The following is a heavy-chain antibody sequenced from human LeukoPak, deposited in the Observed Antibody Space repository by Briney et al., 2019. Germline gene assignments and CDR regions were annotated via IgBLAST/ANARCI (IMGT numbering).Heavy chain of an antibody. D-gene: IGHD6-13*01. CDR1: GFTFSSYS. CDR3: ARAGGRSSWYGY. J-gene: IGHJ4*02. V-gene: IGHV3-21*01. Sequence: GGSLRLSCAASGFTFSSYSMNWVRQAPGKGLEWVSSISSSSSYIYYADSVKGRFTISRDNAKNSLYLQMNSLRAEDTAVYYCARAGGRSSWYGYWGQGTLVTVSS. CDR2: ISSSSSYI.